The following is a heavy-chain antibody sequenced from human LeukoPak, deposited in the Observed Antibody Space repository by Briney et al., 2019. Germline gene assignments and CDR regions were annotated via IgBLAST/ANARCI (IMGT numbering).Heavy chain of an antibody. Sequence: PSETLSLTCTVSGGSISSGGYYWSWIRQPPGKGLEWIGYIYHSGSTYYNPSLKSRVTISVDRSKNQFSLKLSSVTAADTAVYYCARDSRGQQLPLSIWGQGTMVTVSS. CDR2: IYHSGST. CDR3: ARDSRGQQLPLSI. D-gene: IGHD6-13*01. V-gene: IGHV4-30-2*01. J-gene: IGHJ3*02. CDR1: GGSISSGGYY.